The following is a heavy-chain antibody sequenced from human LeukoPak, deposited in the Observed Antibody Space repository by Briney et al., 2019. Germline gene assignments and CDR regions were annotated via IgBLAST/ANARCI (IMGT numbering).Heavy chain of an antibody. CDR1: GYTFTSYG. Sequence: ASVKVSCKASGYTFTSYGISWVRQAPGQGLEWMGWISAYNGNTNYAQKLQGRVTMTTDTSTSTAYMELRSLRSDDTAVYYCAREMRYFDWLYLDYWGQGTLVTVSS. V-gene: IGHV1-18*01. CDR3: AREMRYFDWLYLDY. CDR2: ISAYNGNT. J-gene: IGHJ4*02. D-gene: IGHD3-9*01.